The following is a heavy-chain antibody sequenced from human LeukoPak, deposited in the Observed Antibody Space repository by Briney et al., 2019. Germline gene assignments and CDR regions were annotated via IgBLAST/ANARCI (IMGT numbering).Heavy chain of an antibody. CDR1: GFTFDDYA. CDR3: AKADIGSYYAACSDY. V-gene: IGHV3-9*01. J-gene: IGHJ4*02. D-gene: IGHD1-26*01. Sequence: GGSLRLSCAASGFTFDDYAMHWVRQAPEKGLEWVSGISWNSGSIGYADSVKGRFTISRDNAKNSLYLQMNSLRAEDTAVYYCAKADIGSYYAACSDYWGQGTLVTVSS. CDR2: ISWNSGSI.